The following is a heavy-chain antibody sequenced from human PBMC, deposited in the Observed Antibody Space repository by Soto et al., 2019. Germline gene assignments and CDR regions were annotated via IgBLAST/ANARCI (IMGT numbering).Heavy chain of an antibody. CDR3: AGELGCGKASGD. V-gene: IGHV1-69*01. CDR1: GDTFKNCV. Sequence: QVQVVQSGVEVRRPGSSVKVSCKASGDTFKNCVISWVRQAPGQGLEWMGGIIPLFGTTDCAQRFQGRLTRTTDEATTTADMELSRRRSEDTATDYCAGELGCGKASGDWGQGTTVIVSS. D-gene: IGHD7-27*01. CDR2: IIPLFGTT. J-gene: IGHJ6*02.